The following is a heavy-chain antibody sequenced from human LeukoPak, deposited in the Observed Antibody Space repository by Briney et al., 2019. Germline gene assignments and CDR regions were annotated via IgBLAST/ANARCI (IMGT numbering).Heavy chain of an antibody. CDR2: INHSGST. CDR1: GGSFSGYY. Sequence: SETLSLTCAVYGGSFSGYYWSWIRQPPGKGLEWIGEINHSGSTNYNPSLKSRVTISVDTSKNQFSLKLSSVTAADTAVYYCAKDQDYDSSGLLFDYWGQGTLVTVSS. D-gene: IGHD3-22*01. V-gene: IGHV4-34*01. J-gene: IGHJ4*02. CDR3: AKDQDYDSSGLLFDY.